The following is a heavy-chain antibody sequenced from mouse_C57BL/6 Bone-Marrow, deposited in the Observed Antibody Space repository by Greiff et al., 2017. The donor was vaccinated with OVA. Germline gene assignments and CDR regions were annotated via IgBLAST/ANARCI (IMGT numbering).Heavy chain of an antibody. CDR3: ARKYYYGSSGFAY. V-gene: IGHV1-61*01. Sequence: QVQLKQPGAELVRPGSSVKLSCKASGYTFTSYWMDWVKQRPGQGLEWIGNIYPSDSETHYNQKFKDKATLTVDKSSSTAYMQLSSLTSEDSAVYYCARKYYYGSSGFAYWGQGTLVTVSA. D-gene: IGHD1-1*01. J-gene: IGHJ3*01. CDR2: IYPSDSET. CDR1: GYTFTSYW.